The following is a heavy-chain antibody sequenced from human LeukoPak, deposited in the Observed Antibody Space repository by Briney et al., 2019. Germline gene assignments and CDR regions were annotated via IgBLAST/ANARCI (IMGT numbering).Heavy chain of an antibody. D-gene: IGHD2/OR15-2a*01. CDR1: GSYW. V-gene: IGHV3-74*01. CDR3: VSFYETY. CDR2: INSDGSWT. J-gene: IGHJ4*02. Sequence: GGSLRLSCAASGSYWMHWVRQAPGKGLVWVSHINSDGSWTSYADSVKGRFTISKDNAKNTVYLQMSNLRAEDTAVYYCVSFYETYWGRGTLVTVSS.